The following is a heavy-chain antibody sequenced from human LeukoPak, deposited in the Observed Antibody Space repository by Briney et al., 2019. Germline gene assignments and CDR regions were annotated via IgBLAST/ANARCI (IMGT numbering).Heavy chain of an antibody. CDR2: INHSGST. J-gene: IGHJ4*02. CDR1: GGSFSGYY. Sequence: SETLSLTCAVYGGSFSGYYWSWIRQPPGKGVEWIGEINHSGSTNYNPSLKSRVTISVDTYKNQFSLKLSSVTAAATAVYYCARAPPSKYLGYWGQGTLVTVSS. CDR3: ARAPPSKYLGY. D-gene: IGHD2-2*01. V-gene: IGHV4-34*01.